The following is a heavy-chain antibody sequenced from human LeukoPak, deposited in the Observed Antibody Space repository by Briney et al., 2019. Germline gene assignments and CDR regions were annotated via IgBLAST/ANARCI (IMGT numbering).Heavy chain of an antibody. V-gene: IGHV3-21*01. CDR1: GFTFYDYA. CDR2: ISGSGGST. D-gene: IGHD5-18*01. Sequence: GRSLRLSCAASGFTFYDYAMHWVRQAPGKGLEWVSAISGSGGSTYYADSVKGRFTISRDNAKNSLYLQMNSLRAEDTAVYYCARVGYSYGYDYWGQGTLVTVSS. J-gene: IGHJ4*02. CDR3: ARVGYSYGYDY.